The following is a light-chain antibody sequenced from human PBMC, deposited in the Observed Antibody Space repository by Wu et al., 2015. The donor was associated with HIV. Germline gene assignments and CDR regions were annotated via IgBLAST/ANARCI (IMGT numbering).Light chain of an antibody. J-gene: IGKJ4*01. V-gene: IGKV3D-20*02. CDR3: QQRSNWPRT. Sequence: EIVLTQSPGTLSLSPGERATLSCRASQSVSSNSLAWYQQKPGQAPRLLMYGASSRATGIPDRFSGSGSGTDFTLTISRLEPEDFAVYYCQQRSNWPRTFGGGTKVEIK. CDR1: QSVSSNS. CDR2: GAS.